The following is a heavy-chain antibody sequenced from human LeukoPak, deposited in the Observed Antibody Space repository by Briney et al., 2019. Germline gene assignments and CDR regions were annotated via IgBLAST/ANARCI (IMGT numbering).Heavy chain of an antibody. D-gene: IGHD6-19*01. J-gene: IGHJ4*02. CDR3: AKDLSRYSSGWYLVL. V-gene: IGHV3-30*02. CDR2: IRYDGSNK. Sequence: QPGGSLRLSCAASGFTFSSYGMHWVRQAPGKGLEWVAFIRYDGSNKYYADSVKGRFTISRDNSKNTLYLQMNSLRAEDTAVYYCAKDLSRYSSGWYLVLWGQGTLVTVSS. CDR1: GFTFSSYG.